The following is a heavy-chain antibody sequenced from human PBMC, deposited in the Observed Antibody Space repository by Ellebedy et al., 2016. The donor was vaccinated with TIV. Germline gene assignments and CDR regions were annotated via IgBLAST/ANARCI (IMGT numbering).Heavy chain of an antibody. CDR1: GFSLPTSGVG. D-gene: IGHD2-2*01. CDR3: AHRGGYCSSTSCLPAGWFDP. Sequence: SGPTLVKPTQTLTLTCSFSGFSLPTSGVGVGWIRQPPGEALEWLALIYWNDDKRYSPSLKSRLTITKDTSKNQVVLTMTNMEPVDTATYYCAHRGGYCSSTSCLPAGWFDPWGQGTLVTVSS. V-gene: IGHV2-5*01. J-gene: IGHJ5*02. CDR2: IYWNDDK.